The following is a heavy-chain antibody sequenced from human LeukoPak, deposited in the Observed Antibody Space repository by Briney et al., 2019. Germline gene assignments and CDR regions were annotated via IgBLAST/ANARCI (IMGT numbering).Heavy chain of an antibody. Sequence: SETLSLTCAVYGGSFSGYSWSWVRQPPGKGLEWIGEINHSGSTNYNPSLKSRVTISVDTSKNQFSLKLSSVTAAGTAVYYCARGGYSGYENHNWFDPWGQGTLVTVSS. J-gene: IGHJ5*02. CDR3: ARGGYSGYENHNWFDP. CDR1: GGSFSGYS. D-gene: IGHD5-12*01. CDR2: INHSGST. V-gene: IGHV4-34*01.